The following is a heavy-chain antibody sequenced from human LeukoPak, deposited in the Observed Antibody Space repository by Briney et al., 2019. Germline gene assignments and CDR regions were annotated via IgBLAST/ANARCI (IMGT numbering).Heavy chain of an antibody. CDR1: GGSISSYY. J-gene: IGHJ4*02. D-gene: IGHD5-12*01. CDR2: IYYSGST. Sequence: SETLSLTCTVPGGSISSYYWSWIRQPPGKGLEWIGYIYYSGSTNYNPSLKSRVTISVDTSKNQFSLKLSSVTAADTAVYYCARRGGYDYGIDYWGQGTLVTVSS. CDR3: ARRGGYDYGIDY. V-gene: IGHV4-59*01.